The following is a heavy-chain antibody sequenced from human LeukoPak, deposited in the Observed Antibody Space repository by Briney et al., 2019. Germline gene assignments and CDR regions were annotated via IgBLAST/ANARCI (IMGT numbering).Heavy chain of an antibody. CDR1: GGTFSSYA. CDR3: ARDFEDCSGGCCLYYFDY. CDR2: IIPIFGTA. D-gene: IGHD2-15*01. Sequence: SSVKVSCKASGGTFSSYAISWVRQAPGQGLEWMGRIIPIFGTANYAQKFQGRVTITTDESTSTACMELSSLRSEDTAVYYCARDFEDCSGGCCLYYFDYWGQGTLVTVSS. J-gene: IGHJ4*02. V-gene: IGHV1-69*05.